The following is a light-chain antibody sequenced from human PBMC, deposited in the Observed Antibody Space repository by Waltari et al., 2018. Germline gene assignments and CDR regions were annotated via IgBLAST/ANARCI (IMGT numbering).Light chain of an antibody. J-gene: IGKJ3*01. V-gene: IGKV3-20*01. CDR2: GAS. CDR3: QQYGSSPFT. Sequence: EIVLTQSPGTLSLSPAEIATLSCRASQSVSSSSLAWYQQKPGQAPRLLIYGASSRATGIPDRFSGSGYGTDFTLTISRLEPEDFAVYYCQQYGSSPFTFGPGTKVDIK. CDR1: QSVSSSS.